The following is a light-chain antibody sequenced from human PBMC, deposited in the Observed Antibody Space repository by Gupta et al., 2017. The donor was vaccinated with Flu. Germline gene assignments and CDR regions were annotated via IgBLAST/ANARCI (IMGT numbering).Light chain of an antibody. CDR3: QQSYSTPRFT. J-gene: IGKJ3*01. Sequence: DIQMTQSPSSLSASVGDRVTITCRASQSISSYLNWYQQKPGKAPKLLIYAASSLQSGVPSRFSGSGYGTDLTLTISSLQPEDFATYYCQQSYSTPRFTFGHGTKVDIK. CDR1: QSISSY. V-gene: IGKV1-39*01. CDR2: AAS.